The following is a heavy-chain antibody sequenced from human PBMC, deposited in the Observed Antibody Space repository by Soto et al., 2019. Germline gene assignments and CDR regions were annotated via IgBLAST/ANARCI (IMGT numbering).Heavy chain of an antibody. D-gene: IGHD3-22*01. CDR1: GYSFTSYW. CDR3: ARSPPGGYHYYYGMDV. CDR2: IYPGDSDS. J-gene: IGHJ6*02. Sequence: PGESLKISCKGSGYSFTSYWIGWVRQMPGKGLEWMGIIYPGDSDSRYSPSFQGQVTISADKSISTAYLQWSSLRAGDTAVYYCARSPPGGYHYYYGMDVWGQGTTVTVSS. V-gene: IGHV5-51*01.